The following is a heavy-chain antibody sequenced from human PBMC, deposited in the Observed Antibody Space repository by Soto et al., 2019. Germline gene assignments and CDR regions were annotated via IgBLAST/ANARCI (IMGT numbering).Heavy chain of an antibody. Sequence: GGSLRLSCAASGFTFSSYGMHWVRQAPGKGLEWVAVISYDGSNKYYADSVKGRFTISRDNSKNTLYLQMNSLRAEDTAVYYCAKKGSMVRGVPYYYYYYMDVWGKGTTVTVSS. CDR1: GFTFSSYG. V-gene: IGHV3-30*18. J-gene: IGHJ6*03. CDR2: ISYDGSNK. D-gene: IGHD3-10*01. CDR3: AKKGSMVRGVPYYYYYYMDV.